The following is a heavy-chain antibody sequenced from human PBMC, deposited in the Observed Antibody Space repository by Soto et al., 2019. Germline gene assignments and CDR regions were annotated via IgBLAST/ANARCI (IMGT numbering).Heavy chain of an antibody. Sequence: SGTLSLTCIVSGGSVGSGAYYWRWIRQPPGSAMEWIGYIQYSGDASYNPSLKSRVTISVDTSKNQLSLKLSSVTAADTAVYYCARGYAAPRAADWGQGTLVTVSS. V-gene: IGHV4-61*08. CDR2: IQYSGDA. CDR3: ARGYAAPRAAD. J-gene: IGHJ4*02. D-gene: IGHD5-12*01. CDR1: GGSVGSGAYY.